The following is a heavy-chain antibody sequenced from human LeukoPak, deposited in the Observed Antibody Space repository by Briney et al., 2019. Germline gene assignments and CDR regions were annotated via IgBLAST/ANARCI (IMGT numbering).Heavy chain of an antibody. D-gene: IGHD6-13*01. CDR3: AGGIAAAPIMGNWFDP. CDR1: GGSFTDYF. V-gene: IGHV4-34*01. J-gene: IGHJ5*02. Sequence: SETLSLTCTVFGGSFTDYFWTWIRHSPGKGLEWIGEINDYTGDSKYNPSLNSRVSISLEKSKNQLSLELRSVTAADTAVYYCAGGIAAAPIMGNWFDPWGQGTLVTVSS. CDR2: INDYTGDS.